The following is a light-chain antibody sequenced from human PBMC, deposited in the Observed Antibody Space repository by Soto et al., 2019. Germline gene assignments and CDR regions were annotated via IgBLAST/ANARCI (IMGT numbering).Light chain of an antibody. CDR3: AAWDDTVNVLV. CDR1: SANIGSNY. Sequence: QSVLTQSPSASGTPGQRVTISCSGSSANIGSNYVYWYQQFPGTAPRLLIYRADQRPSGVPDRFSGSKSGTSASLAISGLRSEDEAAYYCAAWDDTVNVLVFGGGTKLTVL. CDR2: RAD. J-gene: IGLJ2*01. V-gene: IGLV1-47*01.